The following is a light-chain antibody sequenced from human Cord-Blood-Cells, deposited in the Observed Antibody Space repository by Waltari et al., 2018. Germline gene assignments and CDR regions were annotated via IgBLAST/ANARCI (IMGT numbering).Light chain of an antibody. CDR2: DAS. CDR3: QRRSNWLT. CDR1: QSVSSY. Sequence: EIVLTQSPATLSLSLGERATLSCRTSQSVSSYLACYQQKPGQAPRLLIYDASNRTTGIPARLGGSESGTDFTLTISGLEPKDFAVYYCQRRSNWLTFGGGTKVEIK. V-gene: IGKV3-11*01. J-gene: IGKJ4*01.